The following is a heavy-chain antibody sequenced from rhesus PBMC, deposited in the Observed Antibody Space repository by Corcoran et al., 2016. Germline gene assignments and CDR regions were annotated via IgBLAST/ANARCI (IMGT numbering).Heavy chain of an antibody. D-gene: IGHD3-34*01. CDR3: GGRGL. Sequence: QAQLQESGPGLVTPSATLSLTCAVSGASLSDNPWWTWIRQPPGTGLEWIGDIENNATYINNNPSLESRVTSSKETSKNQFSLKLTSVTAADTAVYYCGGRGLWGQGVLVTVSS. V-gene: IGHV4S10*01. J-gene: IGHJ4*01. CDR1: GASLSDNPW. CDR2: IENNATYI.